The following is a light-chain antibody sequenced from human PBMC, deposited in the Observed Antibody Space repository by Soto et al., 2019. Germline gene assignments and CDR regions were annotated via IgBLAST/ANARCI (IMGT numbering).Light chain of an antibody. V-gene: IGKV3-11*01. CDR3: QQRSNWPPIT. CDR1: QSVSTY. J-gene: IGKJ5*01. Sequence: VRTKTPATLSLSPGERATLSCRASQSVSTYLAWYQQKPGQAPRLLIFDTSNRATGIPARFSGGGSGTDFTLTISSLEPEDFAVYYCQQRSNWPPITFGQRTRLAIK. CDR2: DTS.